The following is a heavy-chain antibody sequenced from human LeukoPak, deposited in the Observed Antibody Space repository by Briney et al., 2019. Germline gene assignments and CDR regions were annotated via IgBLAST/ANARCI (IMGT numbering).Heavy chain of an antibody. J-gene: IGHJ6*03. V-gene: IGHV5-51*01. Sequence: GESLKISCQGSGYSFTSYWIGWVRQMPGEGLEWMGIIYPADSHPRYSPSFQGQVSISVDKSISTAYLQWSSLKASDTAMYYCARHIRESIAAPYYMDVWGKGTTVTVSS. CDR1: GYSFTSYW. CDR3: ARHIRESIAAPYYMDV. CDR2: IYPADSHP. D-gene: IGHD6-6*01.